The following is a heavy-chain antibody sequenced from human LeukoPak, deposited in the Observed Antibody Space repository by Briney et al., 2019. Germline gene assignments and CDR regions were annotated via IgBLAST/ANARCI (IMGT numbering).Heavy chain of an antibody. CDR3: ARDLHWGPDY. V-gene: IGHV1-2*02. CDR2: INPNTGDT. D-gene: IGHD7-27*01. Sequence: ASVKVSCKASGYTFTGYHIHWVRQAPGQGLEWMGWINPNTGDTNYAQRFQGRVTMTRDMSINTAYMELSRLRSDDTAVYYCARDLHWGPDYWGQGTLVTVSS. CDR1: GYTFTGYH. J-gene: IGHJ4*02.